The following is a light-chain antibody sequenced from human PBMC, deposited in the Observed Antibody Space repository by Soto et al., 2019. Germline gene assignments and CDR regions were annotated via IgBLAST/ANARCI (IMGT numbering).Light chain of an antibody. Sequence: EPVLTQSPATVSLSPGERATLSCRASQSIDNYLAWYQQKPDQAPRLLIYGASNRATGIPARFSGSGSGTDFALTISSLEPEDFAVYYCQHRNYWLTFGGGTKVEIK. CDR1: QSIDNY. V-gene: IGKV3-11*01. J-gene: IGKJ4*01. CDR3: QHRNYWLT. CDR2: GAS.